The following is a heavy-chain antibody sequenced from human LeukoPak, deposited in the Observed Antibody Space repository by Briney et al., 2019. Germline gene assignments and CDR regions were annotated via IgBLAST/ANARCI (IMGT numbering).Heavy chain of an antibody. V-gene: IGHV4-39*01. D-gene: IGHD3-10*01. CDR1: GGSISSTTYY. CDR3: ARLYSGTRPPDY. CDR2: IRDSGRT. J-gene: IGHJ4*02. Sequence: SETLSLTCTVSGGSISSTTYYWGWIRQPPGKGLEWIGSIRDSGRTYHNPSLRSRVTISVGTSKDQFSLKLNSMTAADTAVYYCARLYSGTRPPDYWGQGTLVTVSS.